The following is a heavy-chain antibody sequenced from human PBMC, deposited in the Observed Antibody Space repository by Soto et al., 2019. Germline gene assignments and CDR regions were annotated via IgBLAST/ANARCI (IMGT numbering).Heavy chain of an antibody. V-gene: IGHV4-30-4*01. J-gene: IGHJ5*02. Sequence: QVQLQESGPGLVKPSQTLSLTCTVSGGSISSGDYYWSWIRQPPGKGLEWIGYIYYSGSTYYNPSLKXXVXIXADTSKNQFSLKLSSVTAADTAVYYCARERGDYRYPWGQGTLVTVSS. CDR2: IYYSGST. D-gene: IGHD4-17*01. CDR1: GGSISSGDYY. CDR3: ARERGDYRYP.